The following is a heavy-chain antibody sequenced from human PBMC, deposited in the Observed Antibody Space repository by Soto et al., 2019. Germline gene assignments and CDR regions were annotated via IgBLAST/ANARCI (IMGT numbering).Heavy chain of an antibody. V-gene: IGHV4-31*03. Sequence: QVQLQKTGPELEKPSQTLSLTCTVSGGSISSGGYYWSWIRQHPGKGLEWIGYIYYSGSTDYNPSRKSRVTISVDTSMNQFYLKLSCVTAADSWLYYCAREPIFWGQGSRVNVS. CDR1: GGSISSGGYY. D-gene: IGHD2-15*01. CDR2: IYYSGST. CDR3: AREPIF. J-gene: IGHJ4*02.